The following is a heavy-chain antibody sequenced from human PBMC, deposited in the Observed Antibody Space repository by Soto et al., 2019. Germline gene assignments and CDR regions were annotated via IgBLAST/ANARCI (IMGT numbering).Heavy chain of an antibody. Sequence: ASVQVSCKASGSTFSNYYIHWVRQAPGQGLEWMGWINPNSGGTKYAPKFQGGVTMTRDTSITTAYMELSRLRSGDTAVYYCAREPATAKPEGVDFWGQGTLVTVSS. CDR2: INPNSGGT. CDR1: GSTFSNYY. V-gene: IGHV1-2*02. CDR3: AREPATAKPEGVDF. J-gene: IGHJ4*02. D-gene: IGHD1-1*01.